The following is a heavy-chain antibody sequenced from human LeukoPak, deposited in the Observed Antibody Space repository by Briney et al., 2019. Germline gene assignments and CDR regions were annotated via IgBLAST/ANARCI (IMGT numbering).Heavy chain of an antibody. V-gene: IGHV4-61*02. Sequence: PSQTLSLTCTVSGASISSGSYDSGWIRQPAGKGLEWIGRIYTSGSTNYNPSLKSRVTISVDTSKNLFSLKLSSVTAADTAIYYCATFIPRAGYFDFWGQGTLVTVSS. J-gene: IGHJ4*02. D-gene: IGHD6-13*01. CDR1: GASISSGSYD. CDR2: IYTSGST. CDR3: ATFIPRAGYFDF.